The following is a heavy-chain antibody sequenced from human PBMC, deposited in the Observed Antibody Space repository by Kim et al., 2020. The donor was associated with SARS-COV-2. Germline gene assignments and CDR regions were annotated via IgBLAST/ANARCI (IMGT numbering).Heavy chain of an antibody. V-gene: IGHV3-30*04. Sequence: GGSLRLSCAASGFTFSSYAMHWVRQAPGKGLEWVAVISYDGSNKYYADSVKGRFTISRDNSKNTLYLQMNSLRAEDTAVYYCARDLLYGYSYGIYYYYYGMDVWGQGTTVTVSS. J-gene: IGHJ6*02. CDR3: ARDLLYGYSYGIYYYYYGMDV. D-gene: IGHD5-18*01. CDR1: GFTFSSYA. CDR2: ISYDGSNK.